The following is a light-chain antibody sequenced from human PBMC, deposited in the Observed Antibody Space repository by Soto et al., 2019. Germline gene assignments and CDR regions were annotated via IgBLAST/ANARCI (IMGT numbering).Light chain of an antibody. CDR2: EVI. CDR3: SSYGSTTTLV. CDR1: SSDIGGYSY. J-gene: IGLJ1*01. Sequence: QSALTQPASVSGSPGQSITVSCTGTSSDIGGYSYVSWYQHHPGKAPKLLIYEVINRPSGVSIRFSGSKSGNTASLTISGLQAEDEADYYCSSYGSTTTLVFGTGTQLTVL. V-gene: IGLV2-14*01.